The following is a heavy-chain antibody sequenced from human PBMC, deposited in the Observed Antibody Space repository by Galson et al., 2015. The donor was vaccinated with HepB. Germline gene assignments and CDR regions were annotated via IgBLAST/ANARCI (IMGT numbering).Heavy chain of an antibody. Sequence: SLRLSCAASGFTFSNYAMSWVRQASGKGLEWVSGISGSGGRTFYADSVKGRFTVSRDNSWNTLYLQMNNLRVDDTAVYNCAKDPGSDRGSREDSHYGMDVWGQGTTVTVSS. D-gene: IGHD3-10*01. J-gene: IGHJ6*02. CDR2: ISGSGGRT. V-gene: IGHV3-23*01. CDR1: GFTFSNYA. CDR3: AKDPGSDRGSREDSHYGMDV.